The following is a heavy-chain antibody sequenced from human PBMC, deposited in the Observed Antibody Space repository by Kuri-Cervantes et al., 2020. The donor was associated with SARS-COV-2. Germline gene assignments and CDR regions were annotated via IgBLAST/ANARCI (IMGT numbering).Heavy chain of an antibody. CDR1: GFSFSYYG. CDR3: AREEHYYDSSNAFDI. Sequence: GESLKISCAASGFSFSYYGMHWVRQATGEGLEWVSAIGTAGDTYYPGSVKGRFTVSRDNAKNSLYLQMNSLRAEDTAVYYCAREEHYYDSSNAFDIWGQGTMVTVSS. D-gene: IGHD3-22*01. V-gene: IGHV3-13*01. J-gene: IGHJ3*02. CDR2: IGTAGDT.